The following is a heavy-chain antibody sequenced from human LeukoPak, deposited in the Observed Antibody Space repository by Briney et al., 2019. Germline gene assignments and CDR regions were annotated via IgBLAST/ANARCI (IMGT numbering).Heavy chain of an antibody. CDR1: GFTFSSYS. CDR2: IISSSSYI. CDR3: AKDKTPKPMVRGVSQIDY. V-gene: IGHV3-21*01. J-gene: IGHJ4*02. D-gene: IGHD3-10*01. Sequence: GGSLRLSCAASGFTFSSYSMNWVRQAPGKGLEWVSSIISSSSYIYYADSVKGRFTISRDNSKNTLYLQMNSLRAEDTAVYYCAKDKTPKPMVRGVSQIDYWGQGTLVTVSS.